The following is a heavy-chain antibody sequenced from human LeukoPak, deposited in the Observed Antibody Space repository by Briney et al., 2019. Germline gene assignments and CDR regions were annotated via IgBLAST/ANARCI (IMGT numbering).Heavy chain of an antibody. CDR2: ISGSGGTT. V-gene: IGHV3-23*01. D-gene: IGHD1-26*01. Sequence: GGSLRLSCAASGVTFSNYEMSWVRQAPGKGLEWVASISGSGGTTFYTDSVKGRFTVSRDNSKNTLYLQMNSLRAEDTAVYYCAKGGVGATPFVYWGQGTLVTVSS. CDR3: AKGGVGATPFVY. J-gene: IGHJ4*02. CDR1: GVTFSNYE.